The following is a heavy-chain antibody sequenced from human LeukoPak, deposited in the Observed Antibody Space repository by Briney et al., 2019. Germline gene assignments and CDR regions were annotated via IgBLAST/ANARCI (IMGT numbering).Heavy chain of an antibody. D-gene: IGHD6-13*01. V-gene: IGHV4-59*01. CDR3: ARGYSSSWYWDY. Sequence: SETLSLTCAVYGGSFSGYYWSWIRQPPGKGLEWIGHIYYSGSTNYNPSLKSRVTISVDTSKNQFSLRLSSVTAADTAVYYCARGYSSSWYWDYWGQGTLVTVSS. J-gene: IGHJ4*02. CDR2: IYYSGST. CDR1: GGSFSGYY.